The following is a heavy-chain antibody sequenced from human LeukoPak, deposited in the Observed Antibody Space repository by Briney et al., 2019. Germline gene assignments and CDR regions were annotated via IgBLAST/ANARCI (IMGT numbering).Heavy chain of an antibody. CDR1: GFTFSGSA. CDR3: TYARITIFGVVDY. Sequence: GGSLKLSCAASGFTFSGSAMHWVRQASGKGLEGVGRIRSKANSYATAYAASVKGRFTISRDDSKNTAYLQMNSLKTEDTAVYYCTYARITIFGVVDYWGQGTLVTVSS. D-gene: IGHD3-3*01. CDR2: IRSKANSYAT. V-gene: IGHV3-73*01. J-gene: IGHJ4*02.